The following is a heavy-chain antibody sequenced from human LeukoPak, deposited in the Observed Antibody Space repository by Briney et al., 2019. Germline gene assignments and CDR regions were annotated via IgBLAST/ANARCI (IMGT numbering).Heavy chain of an antibody. CDR1: GFTFSSYG. D-gene: IGHD6-13*01. Sequence: GGSLRLSCAASGFTFSSYGMHWVRQAPGKGLEWVAFIRYDGSNKYYADSVKGRFTISRDNSKNTLYLQMNSLRAEDTAVYYCAKCGSDGSSWYPFDYWGQGTLVTVSS. V-gene: IGHV3-30*02. CDR3: AKCGSDGSSWYPFDY. J-gene: IGHJ4*02. CDR2: IRYDGSNK.